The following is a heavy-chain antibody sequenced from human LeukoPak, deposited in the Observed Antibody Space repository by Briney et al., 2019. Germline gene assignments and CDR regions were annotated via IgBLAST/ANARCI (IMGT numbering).Heavy chain of an antibody. J-gene: IGHJ3*02. D-gene: IGHD3-10*01. Sequence: GASVKVSCKASGYTFTSYYMHWVRQAPGQGLEWMGIINPSGDSTSYAQKFQGRVTMTRDTSTSTVYMELSSLRSEDTAVYYCAGCPYGSGSYYNGDDAFDIWGQGTMVTVSS. V-gene: IGHV1-46*01. CDR1: GYTFTSYY. CDR2: INPSGDST. CDR3: AGCPYGSGSYYNGDDAFDI.